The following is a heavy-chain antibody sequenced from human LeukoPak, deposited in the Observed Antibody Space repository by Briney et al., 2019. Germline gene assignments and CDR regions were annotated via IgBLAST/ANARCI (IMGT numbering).Heavy chain of an antibody. Sequence: GVSLRLSCAASGFTFSSYAMSWVRQAPGKGLEWVSAISGSGGSTYYADSVKGRFTISRDNSKNTLYLQMNSLRAEDTAVYYCAKVNGDYGRNWFDPWDQGTLVTVSS. V-gene: IGHV3-23*01. J-gene: IGHJ5*02. CDR2: ISGSGGST. CDR1: GFTFSSYA. D-gene: IGHD4-17*01. CDR3: AKVNGDYGRNWFDP.